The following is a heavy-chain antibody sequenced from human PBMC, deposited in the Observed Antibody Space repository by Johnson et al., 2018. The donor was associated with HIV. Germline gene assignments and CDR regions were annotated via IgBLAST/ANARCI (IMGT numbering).Heavy chain of an antibody. Sequence: VQLVESGGGVVQPGGSLRLSCTVAGFRFDDYGMSWVRQAPGKGLEWISTTNWNGGRTGYVDSLTGRFRISRDNAKNSLYLQMASLRPEDTASYHRVRGGLGYQNFHDRFDVWGQGTVVTVSS. CDR2: TNWNGGRT. V-gene: IGHV3-20*01. CDR1: GFRFDDYG. J-gene: IGHJ3*01. CDR3: VRGGLGYQNFHDRFDV. D-gene: IGHD3-16*02.